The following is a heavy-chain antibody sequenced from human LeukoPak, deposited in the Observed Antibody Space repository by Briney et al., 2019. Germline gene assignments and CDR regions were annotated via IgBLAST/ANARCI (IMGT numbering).Heavy chain of an antibody. CDR2: IKSDGKT. CDR1: GFTFSMYW. D-gene: IGHD2-21*02. Sequence: PGGSLRLSCEASGFTFSMYWMNWVRQAPGKGLVWVSRIKSDGKTNYADSVKGRFTISRDNAKNTVSLQMNSLRADDTGVYYCARAPSEVGGYYPEYFRHWGQGTLVTVSS. J-gene: IGHJ1*01. V-gene: IGHV3-74*01. CDR3: ARAPSEVGGYYPEYFRH.